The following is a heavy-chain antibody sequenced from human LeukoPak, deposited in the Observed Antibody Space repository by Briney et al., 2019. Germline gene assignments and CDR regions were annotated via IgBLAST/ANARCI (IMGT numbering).Heavy chain of an antibody. V-gene: IGHV3-23*01. CDR1: GFTFSSYA. Sequence: GGSLRLSCAASGFTFSSYAMCWVRQAPGKGLEWVSAISGSGGSTYYADSVKGRFTISRDNSKNTLYLQMNSLRAEDTAVYYCARGPHREAMVRGVPVYFLDYWGQGTLVTVSS. CDR2: ISGSGGST. CDR3: ARGPHREAMVRGVPVYFLDY. J-gene: IGHJ4*02. D-gene: IGHD3-10*01.